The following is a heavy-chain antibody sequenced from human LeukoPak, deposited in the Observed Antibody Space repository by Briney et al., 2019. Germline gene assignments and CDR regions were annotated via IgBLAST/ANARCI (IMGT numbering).Heavy chain of an antibody. D-gene: IGHD2/OR15-2a*01. Sequence: VASVKVSCKASGYTFTSYAMHWVRQAPGQGLEWMGRIHPSSGATNYAQSFQGRVTLTRDTSINTAYMELSRLTSDDTAVYYCARDLPFEDWGQGTLVTVSS. CDR2: IHPSSGAT. V-gene: IGHV1-2*06. CDR1: GYTFTSYA. CDR3: ARDLPFED. J-gene: IGHJ4*02.